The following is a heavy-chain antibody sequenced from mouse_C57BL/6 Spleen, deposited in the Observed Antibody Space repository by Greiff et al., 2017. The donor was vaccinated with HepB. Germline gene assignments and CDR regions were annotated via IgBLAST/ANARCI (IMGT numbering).Heavy chain of an antibody. CDR1: GFTFSSYG. CDR2: ISSGGSYT. CDR3: ASYGNYFDY. V-gene: IGHV5-6*02. J-gene: IGHJ2*01. D-gene: IGHD2-1*01. Sequence: DVKLVESGGDLVKPGGSLKLSCAASGFTFSSYGMSWVRQTPDKRLEWVATISSGGSYTYYPDSVKGRFTISRDNAKNTLYLQMSSLKSEDTAMYYCASYGNYFDYWGQGTTLTVSS.